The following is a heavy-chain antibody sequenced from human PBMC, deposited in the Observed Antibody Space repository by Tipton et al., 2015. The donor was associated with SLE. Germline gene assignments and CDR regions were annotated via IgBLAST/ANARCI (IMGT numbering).Heavy chain of an antibody. Sequence: QLVQSGAEVKKPGSSVKVSCKASGGTFSSYAISWVRQAPGQGLEWMGGIIPIFGTANYAQKFQGRVTITADKSTSTAYMDLRSLTSDDTAVYYCARDLDEETGTPGDYWGQGTLVTVSS. J-gene: IGHJ4*02. CDR3: ARDLDEETGTPGDY. D-gene: IGHD1/OR15-1a*01. CDR2: IIPIFGTA. V-gene: IGHV1-69*06. CDR1: GGTFSSYA.